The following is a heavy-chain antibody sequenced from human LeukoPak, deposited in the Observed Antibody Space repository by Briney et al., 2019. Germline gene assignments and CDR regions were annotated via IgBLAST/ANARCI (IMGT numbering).Heavy chain of an antibody. V-gene: IGHV4-31*03. Sequence: SETLSLTCTVSGGSISSGGYYWSWLRQHPGKGLEWIGYIYYSGSTYYNPSLKSRVTISVDTSKNQFSLKLSSVTAADAAVYYCARDGSSSWYEGYYYYGMDVWGQGTTVTVSS. J-gene: IGHJ6*02. CDR2: IYYSGST. D-gene: IGHD6-13*01. CDR3: ARDGSSSWYEGYYYYGMDV. CDR1: GGSISSGGYY.